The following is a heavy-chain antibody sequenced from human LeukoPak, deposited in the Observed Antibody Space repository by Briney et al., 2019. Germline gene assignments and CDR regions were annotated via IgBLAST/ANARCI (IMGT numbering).Heavy chain of an antibody. J-gene: IGHJ4*02. CDR2: FSSSGSTI. Sequence: GGSLRLSCAASGFTFSDDYMSWIRQAPGKGLEWVSYFSSSGSTIYYADSVKGRFTISRDNAKNSLYLQMNSLRAEDTAVYYCARDYADIAVADYWGQGTLVTVSS. V-gene: IGHV3-11*01. D-gene: IGHD6-19*01. CDR3: ARDYADIAVADY. CDR1: GFTFSDDY.